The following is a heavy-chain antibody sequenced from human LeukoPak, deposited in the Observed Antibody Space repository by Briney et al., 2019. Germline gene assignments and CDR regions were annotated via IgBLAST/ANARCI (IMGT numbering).Heavy chain of an antibody. CDR3: ARSPHILVVPTAFSS. CDR1: GYTFTGYY. J-gene: IGHJ4*02. Sequence: ASVKVSCKASGYTFTGYYMHWVRQAPGQGLEWMGWINPNSGGTNYAQKFQGRVTMTTDTSTTTAYMELRSLRSDDTAVYYCARSPHILVVPTAFSSWGQGTLVTVSS. D-gene: IGHD2-2*01. V-gene: IGHV1-2*02. CDR2: INPNSGGT.